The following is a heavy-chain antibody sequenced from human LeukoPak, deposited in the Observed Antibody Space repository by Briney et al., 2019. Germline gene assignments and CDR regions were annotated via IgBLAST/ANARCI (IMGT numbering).Heavy chain of an antibody. CDR3: ARDGREGGYCSSTNCFDY. J-gene: IGHJ4*02. CDR1: GFIFSSYS. D-gene: IGHD2-2*03. CDR2: ITSSSTYI. V-gene: IGHV3-21*01. Sequence: GGSLRLSCAASGFIFSSYSMNWVRQAPGKGLEWVSSITSSSTYIFYADSVKGRFTVSRDNAKNSLYLQMNSLRAEDTAVYYCARDGREGGYCSSTNCFDYWGQGALVTVSS.